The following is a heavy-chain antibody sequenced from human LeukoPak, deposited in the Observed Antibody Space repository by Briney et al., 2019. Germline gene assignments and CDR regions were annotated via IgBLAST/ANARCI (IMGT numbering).Heavy chain of an antibody. CDR1: GFTFSSYA. CDR2: ISSNGGST. CDR3: AKTLGEFTSAFDI. V-gene: IGHV3-64*01. D-gene: IGHD3-3*01. J-gene: IGHJ3*02. Sequence: PGGSLRLSCAASGFTFSSYAMHWVRQAPGKGLEYVSAISSNGGSTSYANSVKGRFTVSRNNSKNTLYLQMNSLRAEDTAVYYCAKTLGEFTSAFDIWGQGTMVTVSS.